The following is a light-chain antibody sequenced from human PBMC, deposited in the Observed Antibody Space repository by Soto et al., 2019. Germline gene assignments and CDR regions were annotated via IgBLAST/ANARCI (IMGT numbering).Light chain of an antibody. CDR1: GSNIGAGYD. CDR2: ANS. V-gene: IGLV1-40*01. Sequence: QSVLTQPPSVSGAPGQRVAISCTGSGSNIGAGYDVHWYQQIPRTAPNLLIYANSNRPSGVPDRFSGSKSGTSASLAITGLQAEDEGDYYCQSYDSHVVFGGGTKLTVL. J-gene: IGLJ2*01. CDR3: QSYDSHVV.